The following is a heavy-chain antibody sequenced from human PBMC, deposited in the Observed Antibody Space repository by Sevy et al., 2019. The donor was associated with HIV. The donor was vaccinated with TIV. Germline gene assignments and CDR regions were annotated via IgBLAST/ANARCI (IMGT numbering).Heavy chain of an antibody. CDR1: GGSISLYY. D-gene: IGHD3-16*01. Sequence: SETLSLTCTVSGGSISLYYWSWIRQPAGKGLEWIGHIYGSGSTSYHPSLKSRVTMSVDTSQNQISLKLTSVTAADTAVYYCAREAKLGAPLGYWGQGTLVTVSS. J-gene: IGHJ4*02. CDR2: IYGSGST. CDR3: AREAKLGAPLGY. V-gene: IGHV4-4*07.